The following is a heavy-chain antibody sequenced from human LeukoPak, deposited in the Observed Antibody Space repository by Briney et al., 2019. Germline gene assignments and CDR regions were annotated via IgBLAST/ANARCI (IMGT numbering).Heavy chain of an antibody. J-gene: IGHJ4*02. CDR3: ARAHTYYYDSSGPFDY. CDR2: ISSNGGST. Sequence: GGSLRLSCAASGFTFSSYAMPWVRQAPGKGLEYVSAISSNGGSTYYANSVKGRFTISRDNSKNTLYLQMGSLRAEDMAAYYCARAHTYYYDSSGPFDYWGQGTLVTVSS. D-gene: IGHD3-22*01. CDR1: GFTFSSYA. V-gene: IGHV3-64*01.